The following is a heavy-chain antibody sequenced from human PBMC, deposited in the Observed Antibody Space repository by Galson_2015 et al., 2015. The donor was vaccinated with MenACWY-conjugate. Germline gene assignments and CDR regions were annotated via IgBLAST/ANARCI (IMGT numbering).Heavy chain of an antibody. CDR1: GFTFRNYW. J-gene: IGHJ6*02. CDR3: ARGHYGMDV. V-gene: IGHV3-7*03. Sequence: LRLSCAVSGFTFRNYWMTWVRQAPGQGLEWVASIKKDGSEKYYVDSVKGRFTISRDNTKNSMYLEMNSLRAEDTAVYYCARGHYGMDVWGQGTTVTASS. CDR2: IKKDGSEK.